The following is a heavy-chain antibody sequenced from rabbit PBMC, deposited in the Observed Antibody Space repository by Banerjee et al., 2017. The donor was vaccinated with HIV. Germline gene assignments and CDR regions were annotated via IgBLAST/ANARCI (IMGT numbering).Heavy chain of an antibody. D-gene: IGHD1-1*01. Sequence: QLVESGGGLVKPGGSLKLSCKASGFSLISYSMSWVRQAPGKGLEWIGWISSGGTTWFASWVNGRFTISRDNAQNSLYLQLNSLAAADTATYFCVRAVAWASGSGYYNLWGQGTLVTV. V-gene: IGHV1S7*01. CDR3: VRAVAWASGSGYYNL. CDR1: GFSLISYS. CDR2: ISSGGTT. J-gene: IGHJ4*01.